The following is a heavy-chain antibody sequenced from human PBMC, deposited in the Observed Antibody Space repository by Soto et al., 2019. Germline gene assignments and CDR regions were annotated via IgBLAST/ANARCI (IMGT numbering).Heavy chain of an antibody. CDR3: ARDRRYYDSSGYSGWFDP. Sequence: QVQLQESGPGLVKPSQTLSLTCTVSGGSISSGGYYWIWIRQHPGKGLEWIGYIYYSGSTYYNPSLKSRVTISVDTSKNQFSLKLSSVTAADTAVYYCARDRRYYDSSGYSGWFDPWGQGTLVTVSS. V-gene: IGHV4-31*03. D-gene: IGHD3-22*01. CDR2: IYYSGST. J-gene: IGHJ5*02. CDR1: GGSISSGGYY.